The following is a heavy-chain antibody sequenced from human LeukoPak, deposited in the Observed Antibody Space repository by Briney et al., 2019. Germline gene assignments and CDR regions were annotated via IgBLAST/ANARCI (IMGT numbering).Heavy chain of an antibody. CDR2: IYTNGST. D-gene: IGHD3-22*01. CDR3: ARAPEYYYDSNGYYYGYYYYYYMDV. Sequence: SQTLSLTXTVSGGSISSGSYYWSWIRQPAGKGLEWIRRIYTNGSTNYNPSLKSRVTISVDTSKNQFSLKLSSVTAADTAVYYCARAPEYYYDSNGYYYGYYYYYYMDVWGKGTTVTVSS. CDR1: GGSISSGSYY. V-gene: IGHV4-61*02. J-gene: IGHJ6*03.